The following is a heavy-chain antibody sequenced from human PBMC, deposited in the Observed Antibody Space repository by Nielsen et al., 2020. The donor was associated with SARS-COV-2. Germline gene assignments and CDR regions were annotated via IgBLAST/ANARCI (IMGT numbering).Heavy chain of an antibody. CDR3: ARLRDRMFDY. V-gene: IGHV5-51*01. J-gene: IGHJ4*02. Sequence: GESLKISCKGSGYSFTSYWIGWVRQMPGKGLEWMGIIYPDDSETRYSPSFQGQVTITADKSITTAYLQWSSLKASDTAMYYCARLRDRMFDYWGQGTLVTVSS. CDR1: GYSFTSYW. D-gene: IGHD5-24*01. CDR2: IYPDDSET.